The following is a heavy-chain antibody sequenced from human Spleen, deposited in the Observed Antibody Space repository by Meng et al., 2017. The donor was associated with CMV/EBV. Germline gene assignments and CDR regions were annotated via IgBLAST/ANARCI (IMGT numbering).Heavy chain of an antibody. CDR2: LNPLSGNT. CDR1: GYTFNSYD. V-gene: IGHV1-8*03. J-gene: IGHJ4*02. Sequence: ASVKVSCKASGYTFNSYDINWVRQATGQGLEWMGWLNPLSGNTDFAQKFRGRVTIIRNTSISTAYMELSSLRSEDTAVYYCARCDFWSGCDYWGQGTLVTVSS. CDR3: ARCDFWSGCDY. D-gene: IGHD3-3*01.